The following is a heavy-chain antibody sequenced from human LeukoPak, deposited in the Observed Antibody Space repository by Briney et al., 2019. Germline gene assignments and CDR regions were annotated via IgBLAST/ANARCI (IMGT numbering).Heavy chain of an antibody. Sequence: KRGESLQISCKGSGYSFSSDWIGWVRQLPGKGLEWMGIIYPGDSDTRYSPSFQGQVTISADKSISTAYLQWSSLKASDTAMYYCARQYQLLENWFDPWGQGTLVTVSS. J-gene: IGHJ5*02. CDR1: GYSFSSDW. CDR2: IYPGDSDT. V-gene: IGHV5-51*01. CDR3: ARQYQLLENWFDP. D-gene: IGHD2-2*01.